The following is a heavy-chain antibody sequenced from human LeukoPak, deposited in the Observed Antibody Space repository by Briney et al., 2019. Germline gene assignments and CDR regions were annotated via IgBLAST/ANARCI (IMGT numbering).Heavy chain of an antibody. CDR2: IIPVFGTA. J-gene: IGHJ4*02. Sequence: GASVKVSCKASGYTFSSYGISWVRQAPGQGLEWMGGIIPVFGTANYAQKFQGRVTITADESTSTAYMELSSLRSEDTAVYYCASWGVGVVVPAAQRMAPLSATPNPRYYFDYWGQGTLVTVSS. V-gene: IGHV1-69*13. D-gene: IGHD2-2*01. CDR1: GYTFSSYG. CDR3: ASWGVGVVVPAAQRMAPLSATPNPRYYFDY.